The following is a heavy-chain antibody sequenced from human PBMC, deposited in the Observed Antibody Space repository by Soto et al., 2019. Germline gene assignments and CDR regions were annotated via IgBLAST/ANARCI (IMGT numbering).Heavy chain of an antibody. Sequence: TLSLTCTVSGGSVSSGSYYWSWIRQPPGKGLEWIGYIYYSGSTNYNPSLKGRVTISVDTSKNQFSLKLSSVTAADTAVYYCARRYCSGGSCQFDYWGQGTLVTVSS. CDR2: IYYSGST. CDR3: ARRYCSGGSCQFDY. CDR1: GGSVSSGSYY. V-gene: IGHV4-61*01. D-gene: IGHD2-15*01. J-gene: IGHJ4*02.